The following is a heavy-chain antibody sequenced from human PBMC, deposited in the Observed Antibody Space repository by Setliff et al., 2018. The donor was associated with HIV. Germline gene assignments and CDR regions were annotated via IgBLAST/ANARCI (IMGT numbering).Heavy chain of an antibody. CDR1: EFTFDKYA. V-gene: IGHV3-23*01. CDR2: ISTSGGGT. CDR3: AFSGTYYYVY. J-gene: IGHJ4*02. Sequence: AGGSLRLSCAASEFTFDKYAMNWVRQAPGKGLEWVSGISTSGGGTYYADSVKGRFTISRDNSKNTLYLQLNALRADDTAMYYCAFSGTYYYVYWGQGTLVTVSS. D-gene: IGHD1-26*01.